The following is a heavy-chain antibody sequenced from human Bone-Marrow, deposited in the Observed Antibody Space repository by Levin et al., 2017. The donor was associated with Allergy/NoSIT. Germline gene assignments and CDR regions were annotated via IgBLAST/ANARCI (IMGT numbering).Heavy chain of an antibody. CDR1: GFTFSSYA. CDR2: ISGSGGST. CDR3: AQGLTSRVLYNY. V-gene: IGHV3-23*01. J-gene: IGHJ4*02. Sequence: GGSLRLSCAASGFTFSSYAMSWVRQAPGKGLEWVSAISGSGGSTYYADSVKGRFTISRANSKNKLSRQMNSLRAEDTAVYYCAQGLTSRVLYNYWGQGTLVTVS. D-gene: IGHD2-15*01.